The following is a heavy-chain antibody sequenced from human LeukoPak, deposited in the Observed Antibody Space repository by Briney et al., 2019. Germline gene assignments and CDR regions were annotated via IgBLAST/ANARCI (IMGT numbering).Heavy chain of an antibody. CDR1: GFTFSSYV. D-gene: IGHD3-10*01. Sequence: GGSLRLSCPASGFTFSSYVMTWVRQAPGKGLEWVSDISASGGSTYYADSVKGRFTISRDNSKNTLYLQMNSLRVEDTAVYYCAKEGIWFGQFAFDSWGQGALVTVSS. V-gene: IGHV3-23*01. CDR2: ISASGGST. CDR3: AKEGIWFGQFAFDS. J-gene: IGHJ4*02.